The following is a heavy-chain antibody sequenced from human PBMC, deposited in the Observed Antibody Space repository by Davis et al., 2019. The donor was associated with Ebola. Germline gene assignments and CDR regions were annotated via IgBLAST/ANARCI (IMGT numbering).Heavy chain of an antibody. CDR2: ISAYSGNT. V-gene: IGHV1-18*01. D-gene: IGHD1-1*01. Sequence: ASVKVSCKASGYTFTSYGISWVRQAPGQGLEWMGWISAYSGNTNYAQKLQGRVTMTTDTSTSTAYMEVGSLKSDDTAVYYCARAQFPTTSDHWGQGTLVTVSS. CDR3: ARAQFPTTSDH. CDR1: GYTFTSYG. J-gene: IGHJ4*02.